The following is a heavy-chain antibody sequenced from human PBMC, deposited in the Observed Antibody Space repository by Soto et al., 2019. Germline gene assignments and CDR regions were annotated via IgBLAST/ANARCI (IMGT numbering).Heavy chain of an antibody. D-gene: IGHD6-6*01. CDR2: IYYSGTT. J-gene: IGHJ4*02. Sequence: QVQLQESGPGLVQPSQTLSLTCTVSGDSISSGDYYWSWVRQSPGKGLEWIGCIYYSGTTYYNPSLETRLIMSVDTSKNQFSLRLSSVTAADTAMYFCARDFKRYSSSPGPLEYWCQGTLVTVSS. CDR3: ARDFKRYSSSPGPLEY. V-gene: IGHV4-30-4*01. CDR1: GDSISSGDYY.